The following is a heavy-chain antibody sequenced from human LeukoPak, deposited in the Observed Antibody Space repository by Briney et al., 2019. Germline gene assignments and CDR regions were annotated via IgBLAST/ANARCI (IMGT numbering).Heavy chain of an antibody. D-gene: IGHD6-6*01. Sequence: GGSLRLSCAASGFTFSSYSMNWVRQAPGKGLEWVSSISSSSSYIYYADSVKGRFTISRDNSKNTLYLQMNSLRAEDTAVYYCAREPPSIIAARQDYWGQGTLVTVSS. V-gene: IGHV3-21*01. CDR3: AREPPSIIAARQDY. CDR1: GFTFSSYS. CDR2: ISSSSSYI. J-gene: IGHJ4*02.